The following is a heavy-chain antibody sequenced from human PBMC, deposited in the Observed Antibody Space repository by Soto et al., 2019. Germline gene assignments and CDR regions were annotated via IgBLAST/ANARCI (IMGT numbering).Heavy chain of an antibody. D-gene: IGHD1-26*01. CDR1: GFTFSDYS. V-gene: IGHV3-21*01. CDR2: ISTNTYYI. J-gene: IGHJ5*02. Sequence: EVQLVESGGGLVKPGGSLRLTCAASGFTFSDYSMNWVRQAPGKGLEWVSSISTNTYYIYYADSVRGRVTISRDNDNTSLYLQIDSLRDEYKAVSYCASGVRDGYYRYDRWCHGTLVTVSA. CDR3: ASGVRDGYYRYDR.